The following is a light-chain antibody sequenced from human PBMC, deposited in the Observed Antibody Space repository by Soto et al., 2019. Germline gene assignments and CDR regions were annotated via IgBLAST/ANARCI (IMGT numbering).Light chain of an antibody. J-gene: IGKJ1*01. V-gene: IGKV3-15*01. Sequence: EIVMTQSPATLSVSPGERATLSCRASQSVSSNLAWYQQKPGQARRLLIYGASTRATGIPATFSGSGSGTEFTLTISSLQSEDFAVYYCQQYNNWPPWTFGQGTKVEIK. CDR3: QQYNNWPPWT. CDR1: QSVSSN. CDR2: GAS.